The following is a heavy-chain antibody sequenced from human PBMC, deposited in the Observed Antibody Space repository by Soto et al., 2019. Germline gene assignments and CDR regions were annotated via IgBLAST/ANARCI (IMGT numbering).Heavy chain of an antibody. CDR1: GFTLSSYS. Sequence: GGSLRLSCAPSGFTLSSYSMNWVRQAPGKGLEWVSAISSGSDYIYYADSVKGRFTISRDHAKNSLYVQMNSLRGEDTAVYYCARIMAVATGGHYGMEVLGQGTTVGVCS. J-gene: IGHJ6*02. V-gene: IGHV3-21*01. CDR2: ISSGSDYI. D-gene: IGHD2-15*01. CDR3: ARIMAVATGGHYGMEV.